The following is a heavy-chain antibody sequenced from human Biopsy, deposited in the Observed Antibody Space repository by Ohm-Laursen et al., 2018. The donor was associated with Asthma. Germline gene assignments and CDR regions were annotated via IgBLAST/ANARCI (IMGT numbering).Heavy chain of an antibody. V-gene: IGHV3-23*01. CDR2: ITGSGGFT. CDR3: ARVASYGDVYFGIDV. J-gene: IGHJ6*02. Sequence: GSLRLSCAASGFTFSNYVMSWVRQAPGKGLEWVSSITGSGGFTYYADSVKGRFTISRDKSDNTLYLQMNSLTAEDTAVYFCARVASYGDVYFGIDVWGPGTTVSV. CDR1: GFTFSNYV. D-gene: IGHD4-17*01.